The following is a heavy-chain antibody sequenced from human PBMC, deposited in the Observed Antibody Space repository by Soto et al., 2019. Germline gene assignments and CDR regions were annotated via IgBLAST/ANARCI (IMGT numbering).Heavy chain of an antibody. CDR1: GYTFTYYT. CDR2: INAGDGNT. Sequence: ASVKVSCKASGYTFTYYTVHWVRQAPGQRLEWMGWINAGDGNTKYSPNFQGRVTITKDTSASTVYMELSSLRSEDTAVYFCTRLALGLAVAAHNWFDPWGQGTLVTVS. CDR3: TRLALGLAVAAHNWFDP. D-gene: IGHD6-19*01. V-gene: IGHV1-3*01. J-gene: IGHJ5*02.